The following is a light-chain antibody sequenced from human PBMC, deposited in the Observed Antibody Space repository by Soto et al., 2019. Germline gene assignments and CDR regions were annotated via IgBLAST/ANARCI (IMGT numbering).Light chain of an antibody. CDR2: EVS. CDR3: SSYAGSSNFYV. CDR1: SSDGGGYNS. V-gene: IGLV2-8*01. Sequence: QSALTQPPSASGSPGQSVTISCTGTSSDGGGYNSVSWYQHYPARAPKLVIYEVSKRPSGVPDRFSGYKSGNTASLTVSGLQAEDEADYYCSSYAGSSNFYVFGTGTKLTVL. J-gene: IGLJ1*01.